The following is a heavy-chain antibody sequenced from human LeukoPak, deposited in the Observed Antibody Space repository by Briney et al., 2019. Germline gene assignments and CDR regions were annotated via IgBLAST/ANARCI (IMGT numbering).Heavy chain of an antibody. Sequence: GESLKISCQGSGYSFTDYWIAWVRQMPGKGLEWMGIIYPGDSGTRYSPSFQGQVTISADKSISTAYLQWSSLKASDTAMYYCARVQGSGSYGYYGMDVWGQGTTVTVSS. CDR1: GYSFTDYW. CDR2: IYPGDSGT. V-gene: IGHV5-51*01. J-gene: IGHJ6*02. CDR3: ARVQGSGSYGYYGMDV. D-gene: IGHD3-10*01.